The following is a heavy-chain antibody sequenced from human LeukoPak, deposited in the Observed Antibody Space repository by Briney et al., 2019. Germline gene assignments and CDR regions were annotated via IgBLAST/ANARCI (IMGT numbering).Heavy chain of an antibody. CDR1: GFTLSSYS. Sequence: GGSLRLSCAASGFTLSSYSMNWVRQAPGKGLEWVSSISSSSSYIYYADSVKGRFTISRDNAKNSLYLQMNSLRAEDTAVYYCARNYGSGSYGDYWGQGTLVTVSS. J-gene: IGHJ4*02. D-gene: IGHD3-10*01. V-gene: IGHV3-21*01. CDR2: ISSSSSYI. CDR3: ARNYGSGSYGDY.